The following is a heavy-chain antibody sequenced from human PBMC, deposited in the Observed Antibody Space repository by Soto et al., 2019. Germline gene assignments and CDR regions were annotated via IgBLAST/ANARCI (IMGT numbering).Heavy chain of an antibody. Sequence: QVQLVQSGAEVKKPGASVKVSCKASGYTFTSYEINWVRQATGQGLEWMGWMNPNSGDTGNAQKFQGKVTMTKNTPISTAYMELSSPRPENTAVYYCAGGELLWFGDLLRWGQGTLVTVSS. J-gene: IGHJ4*02. V-gene: IGHV1-8*01. CDR1: GYTFTSYE. CDR3: AGGELLWFGDLLR. CDR2: MNPNSGDT. D-gene: IGHD3-10*01.